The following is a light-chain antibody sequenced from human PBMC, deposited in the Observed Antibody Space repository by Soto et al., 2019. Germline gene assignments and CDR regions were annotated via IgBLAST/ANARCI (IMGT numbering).Light chain of an antibody. CDR1: QGISSY. CDR3: QQYYSYHYN. V-gene: IGKV1-8*01. Sequence: AIRMTQSPSSLSASTGDRVTITCRASQGISSYLAWYQQKPGKAPKLLIYAASTLQSGVPSRFSGSGSGTDFTLTISCLQSEDFATYYCQQYYSYHYNFGQGTKVDIK. CDR2: AAS. J-gene: IGKJ2*01.